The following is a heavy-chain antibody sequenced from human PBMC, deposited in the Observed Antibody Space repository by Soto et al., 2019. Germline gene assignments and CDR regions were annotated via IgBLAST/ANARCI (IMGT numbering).Heavy chain of an antibody. J-gene: IGHJ5*02. CDR1: GGSISSYY. Sequence: SETLSLTCTVSGGSISSYYWSWIRQPAGKGLEWIGRIYTSGSTNYNPSLKSRVTMSVDTSKNQFSLKLSSVTAADTAVYYCARDFDKVLLWFGEFTNWFDPWGQGTLVTVSS. CDR2: IYTSGST. CDR3: ARDFDKVLLWFGEFTNWFDP. V-gene: IGHV4-4*07. D-gene: IGHD3-10*01.